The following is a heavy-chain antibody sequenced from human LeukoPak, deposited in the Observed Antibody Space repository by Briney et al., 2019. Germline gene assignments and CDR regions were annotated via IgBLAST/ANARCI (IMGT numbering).Heavy chain of an antibody. CDR3: ARDRYYYDTSGYFSFMHS. D-gene: IGHD3-22*01. Sequence: SETLSLTCTVSGGSISSYYWSWIRQPPGKGLEWIGYIYYSGSTNYNPSLKSRVTISVDTSKNQFSLKLSSVTAADTAVYYCARDRYYYDTSGYFSFMHSWGQGTLVTVSS. CDR1: GGSISSYY. J-gene: IGHJ4*02. V-gene: IGHV4-59*12. CDR2: IYYSGST.